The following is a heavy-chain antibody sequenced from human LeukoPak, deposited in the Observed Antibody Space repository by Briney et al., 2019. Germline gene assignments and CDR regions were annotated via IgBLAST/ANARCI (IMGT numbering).Heavy chain of an antibody. CDR1: GGSISSYY. D-gene: IGHD4-23*01. V-gene: IGHV4-59*01. Sequence: SETLSLTCTVSGGSISSYYWNWIRQPPGQGLEWIGYISNSGITKYNPTLQSRVTISQETSKNQFSLRLTSVAAADTAVYCCAKASVTTAVLFDAWGQGTQVAVSS. J-gene: IGHJ4*02. CDR2: ISNSGIT. CDR3: AKASVTTAVLFDA.